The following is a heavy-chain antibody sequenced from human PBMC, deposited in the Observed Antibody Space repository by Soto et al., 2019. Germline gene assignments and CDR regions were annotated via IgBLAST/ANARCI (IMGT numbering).Heavy chain of an antibody. CDR3: TASSWTGAGLDF. V-gene: IGHV1-8*01. J-gene: IGHJ4*01. Sequence: ASVKVSCKASGYTFTSLDVYCVRQAAGQGLEWMGYMNPRSGNTGYEQKFQGRVTMTRDTSISTAYMELSSLTSDDTAVYYCTASSWTGAGLDFWGQGTPVTVS. CDR2: MNPRSGNT. CDR1: GYTFTSLD. D-gene: IGHD6-13*01.